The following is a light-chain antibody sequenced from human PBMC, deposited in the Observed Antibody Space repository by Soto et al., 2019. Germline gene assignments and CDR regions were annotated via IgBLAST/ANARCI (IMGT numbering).Light chain of an antibody. CDR2: GAS. Sequence: EIVLTQSPGTLSLSPGERATLSCRASQSVSSSYLAWYQQKPGQAPRLLIYGASSRATGIPDRFSGSGSGTDFTRTISRLEPEDFAVYYCQQYGSSPPFTFGPGTKVAI. CDR1: QSVSSSY. CDR3: QQYGSSPPFT. J-gene: IGKJ3*01. V-gene: IGKV3-20*01.